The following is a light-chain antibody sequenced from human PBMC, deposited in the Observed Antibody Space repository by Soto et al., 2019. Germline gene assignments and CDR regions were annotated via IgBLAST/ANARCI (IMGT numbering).Light chain of an antibody. J-gene: IGLJ1*01. V-gene: IGLV2-8*01. CDR3: SSYAGSNKSV. CDR1: SSDVGGYNY. Sequence: QSVLTQPPSTSGSPGQSVTISCTGTSSDVGGYNYVSWYQQYAGKAPKLMISEVSKRPSGVPDRFSGSKSGNTASLTVSGLQAGDEADYYCSSYAGSNKSVFGTGTKVTVL. CDR2: EVS.